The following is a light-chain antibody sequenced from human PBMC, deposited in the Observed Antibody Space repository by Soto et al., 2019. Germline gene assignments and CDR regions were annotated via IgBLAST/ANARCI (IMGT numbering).Light chain of an antibody. Sequence: EIVLTQSPGTLSLSPGERATLSCRASQSVSSSFLAWYQQKPGQAPRLLIYGASSRATGIPDRFSGSGYGTDFTLTISRLEPEDYAVYYCQQYDSSPWTFGQGTKVEIK. CDR1: QSVSSSF. V-gene: IGKV3-20*01. J-gene: IGKJ1*01. CDR3: QQYDSSPWT. CDR2: GAS.